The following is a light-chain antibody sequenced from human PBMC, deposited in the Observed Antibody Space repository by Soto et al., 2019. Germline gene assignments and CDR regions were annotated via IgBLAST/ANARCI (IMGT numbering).Light chain of an antibody. CDR3: QQYGSSPWA. CDR1: QSVSSSY. V-gene: IGKV3-20*01. J-gene: IGKJ3*01. CDR2: GAS. Sequence: EIVLTQSPGTLSLSPGERATLSCRASQSVSSSYLAWYQQKPDQAPRLLIYGASSRATGIPDRFSGSGSGTDFTLTISRLEPEDFAAYYCQQYGSSPWAFGPGTKVDIK.